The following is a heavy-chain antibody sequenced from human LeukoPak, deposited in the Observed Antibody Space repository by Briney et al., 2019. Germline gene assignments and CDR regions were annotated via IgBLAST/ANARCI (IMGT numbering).Heavy chain of an antibody. CDR3: AREAARPGGYYYYMDV. Sequence: PSETLSLTCAVYGGSFSGYYWSWIRQPPGKGLEWIGEINHSGSTNYNPSLKSRVTISVDTSKNQFSLKLSSVTAADTAVYYCAREAARPGGYYYYMDVWGKGTTVTVSS. D-gene: IGHD2-15*01. CDR1: GGSFSGYY. J-gene: IGHJ6*03. CDR2: INHSGST. V-gene: IGHV4-34*01.